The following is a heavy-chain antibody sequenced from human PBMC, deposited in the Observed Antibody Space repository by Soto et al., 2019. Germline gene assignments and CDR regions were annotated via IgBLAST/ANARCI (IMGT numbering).Heavy chain of an antibody. V-gene: IGHV3-72*01. CDR2: TRNKANSYST. Sequence: GGSLRLSCAASGFTFSDHHMDWVRQAPGKGLEWVGRTRNKANSYSTEYAASVKGRFTISRDDSKNSLYLQMDSLKTEDKAVYYCARTGEYSSGWSENDYWGQGTLVTVSS. CDR1: GFTFSDHH. J-gene: IGHJ4*02. CDR3: ARTGEYSSGWSENDY. D-gene: IGHD6-19*01.